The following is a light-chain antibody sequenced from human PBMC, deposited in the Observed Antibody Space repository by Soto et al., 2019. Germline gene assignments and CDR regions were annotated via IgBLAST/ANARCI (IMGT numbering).Light chain of an antibody. Sequence: IVLTQSPGTLSLSPGERATRSCRASQTVSSNNLAWYQQKRGQAPRLLSYGASSRAAAIPDRLRGSGSGTDDTLIISSLETEDFAVDYCQQYGSSTFTFGPGTAVDIK. CDR3: QQYGSSTFT. J-gene: IGKJ3*01. CDR1: QTVSSNN. V-gene: IGKV3-20*01. CDR2: GAS.